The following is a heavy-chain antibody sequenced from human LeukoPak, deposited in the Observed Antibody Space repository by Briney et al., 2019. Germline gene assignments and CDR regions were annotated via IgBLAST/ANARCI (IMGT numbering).Heavy chain of an antibody. J-gene: IGHJ5*02. Sequence: GASVKVSCKASGYTFSGYYIHWVRQAPGQGLEWMGLTKPDSGDTNYAQNFRGRVTMTRDTSITTAYMELNRLTSDDTAVYYCVRDRPHNWFDPWGQGTLATVSS. CDR3: VRDRPHNWFDP. CDR1: GYTFSGYY. CDR2: TKPDSGDT. V-gene: IGHV1-2*02.